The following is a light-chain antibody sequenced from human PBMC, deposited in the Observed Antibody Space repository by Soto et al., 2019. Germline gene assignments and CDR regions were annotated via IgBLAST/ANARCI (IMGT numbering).Light chain of an antibody. CDR3: QQFGSSGPLT. CDR2: GAS. Sequence: MKNSPATLSVSTREGVTLSCRASQSVSSNLAWYQQKPGQAPRLLIYGASSRATGVPDRFSASGSATDFSLTIRRLEPEDSAVYYCQQFGSSGPLTFGGGTKVDI. CDR1: QSVSSN. V-gene: IGKV3-20*01. J-gene: IGKJ4*01.